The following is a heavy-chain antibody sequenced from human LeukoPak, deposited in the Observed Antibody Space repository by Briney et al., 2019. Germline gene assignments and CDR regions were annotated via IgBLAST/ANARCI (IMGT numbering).Heavy chain of an antibody. CDR1: GFTFSSHW. CDR2: IKKDGSEK. D-gene: IGHD5-18*01. V-gene: IGHV3-7*01. Sequence: PGGSLRLSCAASGFTFSSHWMSWVRQAPGKGLEWVANIKKDGSEKYYVDAVKGRFTISRDNAKTSLYLQMNSLRAEDTAVYYCARDLSGIAGYTYGRGIDYWGQGTQVTVSS. CDR3: ARDLSGIAGYTYGRGIDY. J-gene: IGHJ4*02.